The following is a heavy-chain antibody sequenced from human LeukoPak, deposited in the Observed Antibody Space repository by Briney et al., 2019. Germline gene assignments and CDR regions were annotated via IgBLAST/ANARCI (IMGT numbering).Heavy chain of an antibody. CDR2: IYSGGST. Sequence: PGGSLRLSCAASGFTVSSNYMSWVRQAPGKGLEWVSVIYSGGSTYYADSVKGRFTISRDNSKDTLYLQMNSLRAEDTAVYYCARANSGYDSPFDYWGQGTLVTVSS. CDR3: ARANSGYDSPFDY. V-gene: IGHV3-66*01. D-gene: IGHD5-12*01. CDR1: GFTVSSNY. J-gene: IGHJ4*02.